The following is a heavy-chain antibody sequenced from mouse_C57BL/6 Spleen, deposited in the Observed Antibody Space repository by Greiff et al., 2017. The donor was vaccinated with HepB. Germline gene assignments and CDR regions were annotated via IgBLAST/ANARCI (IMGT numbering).Heavy chain of an antibody. Sequence: EVKLVESGGDLVKPGGSLKLSCAASGFTFSSYGMSWVRQTPDKRLEWVATISSGGSYTYYPDSVKGRFTISRDNAKNTLYLQMSSLKSEDTAMYYCARELGRYFDYWGQGTTLTVSS. V-gene: IGHV5-6*01. CDR2: ISSGGSYT. CDR3: ARELGRYFDY. D-gene: IGHD4-1*01. J-gene: IGHJ2*01. CDR1: GFTFSSYG.